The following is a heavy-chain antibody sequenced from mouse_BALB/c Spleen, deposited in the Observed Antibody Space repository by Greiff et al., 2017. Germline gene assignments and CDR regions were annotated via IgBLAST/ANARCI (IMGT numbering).Heavy chain of an antibody. CDR3: ARDRGYYSY. V-gene: IGHV7-3*02. CDR2: IRNKANGYTT. CDR1: GFTFTDYY. D-gene: IGHD2-12*01. J-gene: IGHJ3*01. Sequence: EVNVVESGGGLVQPGGSLRLSCATSGFTFTDYYMSWVRQPPGKALEWLGFIRNKANGYTTEYSASVKGRFTISRDNSQSILYLQMNTLRAEDSATYYCARDRGYYSYWGQGTLVTVSA.